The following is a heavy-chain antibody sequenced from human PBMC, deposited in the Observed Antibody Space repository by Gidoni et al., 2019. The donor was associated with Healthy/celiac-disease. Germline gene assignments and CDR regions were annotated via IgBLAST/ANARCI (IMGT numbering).Heavy chain of an antibody. CDR3: ARYSGSYPDDY. V-gene: IGHV3-21*01. D-gene: IGHD1-26*01. CDR2: ISSSSSYI. CDR1: GFTFSSYS. J-gene: IGHJ4*02. Sequence: EVQLVESGGGLVKPGGSLRLSCAASGFTFSSYSMNWVRQAQGKGLEWVASISSSSSYIYYADSVKGRFTISRDNAKNSLYLQMNSLRAEDTAVYYCARYSGSYPDDYWGQGTLVTVSS.